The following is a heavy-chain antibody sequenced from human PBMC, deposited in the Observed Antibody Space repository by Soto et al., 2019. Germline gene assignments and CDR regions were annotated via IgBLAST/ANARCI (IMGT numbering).Heavy chain of an antibody. CDR2: ISYDGSNK. J-gene: IGHJ3*02. V-gene: IGHV3-30*03. Sequence: QVQLVESGGGVVQPGTSLRLSCAASGFTFSNYAMHWVRQAPGKGLEWVAVISYDGSNKYYGDPGKGRFTISRDNSKKTLYLQMSSLRSEDTAVYYCATLNIVYVGFTVLDIWGQGTVVTVSS. D-gene: IGHD2-21*01. CDR1: GFTFSNYA. CDR3: ATLNIVYVGFTVLDI.